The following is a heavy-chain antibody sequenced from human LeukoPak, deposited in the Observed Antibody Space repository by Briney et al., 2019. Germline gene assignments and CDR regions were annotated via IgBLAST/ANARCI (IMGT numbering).Heavy chain of an antibody. V-gene: IGHV3-30-3*01. J-gene: IGHJ4*02. CDR1: GFTFSSYA. CDR2: ISYDGSNK. D-gene: IGHD5-24*01. Sequence: PGGSLRLSCAASGFTFSSYAMHWVRQAPGKGLEWVAVISYDGSNKYYADSVKGRFTISRDNSKNTLYLQMNSLRADDTAVYYCARSGDGYNDDYWGQGTLVTVSS. CDR3: ARSGDGYNDDY.